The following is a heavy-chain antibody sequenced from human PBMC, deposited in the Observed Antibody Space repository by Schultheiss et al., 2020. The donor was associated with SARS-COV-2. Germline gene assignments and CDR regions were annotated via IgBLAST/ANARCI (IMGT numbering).Heavy chain of an antibody. J-gene: IGHJ5*02. D-gene: IGHD4-17*01. CDR1: GFTFSDSW. Sequence: GGSLRLSCAASGFTFSDSWMHWVRQAPGKGLVWVSSISSSSSYIYYADSVKGRFTISRDNSKNTLYLQMNSLRAEDTAVYYCARILTTVTYNWFDPWGQGTLVTVSS. CDR2: ISSSSSYI. V-gene: IGHV3-21*01. CDR3: ARILTTVTYNWFDP.